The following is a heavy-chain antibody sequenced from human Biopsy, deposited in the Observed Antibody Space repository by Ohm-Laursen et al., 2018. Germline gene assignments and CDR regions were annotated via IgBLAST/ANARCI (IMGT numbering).Heavy chain of an antibody. V-gene: IGHV4-4*07. CDR3: VRGVDYYDPYHYYALDV. Sequence: SDTLSLTCSVSGGLNSNYYWSWVRQSAGKGLEWIGRLYTSGDTNYNPSLKSRVSVSEDTSKNQFSLKVRSVTAADTAVYYCVRGVDYYDPYHYYALDVWGQGTTVTVSS. J-gene: IGHJ6*02. CDR1: GGLNSNYY. CDR2: LYTSGDT. D-gene: IGHD3-22*01.